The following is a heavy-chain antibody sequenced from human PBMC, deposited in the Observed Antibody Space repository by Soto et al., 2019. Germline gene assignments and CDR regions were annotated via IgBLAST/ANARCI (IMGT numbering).Heavy chain of an antibody. CDR3: TRRYTWNETYFEP. CDR1: AASISVHSYY. Sequence: KTSETRSLTCTVSAASISVHSYYWTWIRQPPGKGLEWIGRSYYSGTTYFNPSLKSLSTISVDTSKNQFSLRLNSVTAADTAISYSTRRYTWNETYFEPWGPGALVTASS. D-gene: IGHD3-9*01. J-gene: IGHJ5*02. V-gene: IGHV4-39*01. CDR2: SYYSGTT.